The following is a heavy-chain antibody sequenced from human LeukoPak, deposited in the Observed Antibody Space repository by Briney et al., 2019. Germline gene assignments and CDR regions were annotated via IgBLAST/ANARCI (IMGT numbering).Heavy chain of an antibody. D-gene: IGHD3-22*01. J-gene: IGHJ4*02. CDR2: IYTSGST. CDR3: ARDSATYYYDSSGYSN. V-gene: IGHV4-61*02. CDR1: GGSISSRSYY. Sequence: SQTLSLTCTVSGGSISSRSYYWSWIRQPAGKGLEWIGRIYTSGSTNYNPSLKSRVTISVDTSKNQFSLKLSSVTAADTAVYYCARDSATYYYDSSGYSNWGQGTLVTVSS.